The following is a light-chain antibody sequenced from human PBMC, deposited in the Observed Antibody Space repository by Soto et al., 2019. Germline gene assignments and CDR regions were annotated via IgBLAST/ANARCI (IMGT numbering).Light chain of an antibody. J-gene: IGLJ1*01. CDR2: DII. CDR1: SSDVGAYIF. Sequence: QSALTQPASVSGSPGQSITISCTGTSSDVGAYIFVSWYQQHPGKAPKLMIYDIINRPSGVSNLFSGSKSGNTASLTISGLQAEDEADYYCVSFTTSRSYVFGTGTKLTVL. CDR3: VSFTTSRSYV. V-gene: IGLV2-14*03.